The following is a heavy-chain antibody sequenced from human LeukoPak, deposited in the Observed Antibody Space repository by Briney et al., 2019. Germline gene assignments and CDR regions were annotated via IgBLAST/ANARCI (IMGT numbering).Heavy chain of an antibody. V-gene: IGHV1-69*05. D-gene: IGHD2-2*01. J-gene: IGHJ4*02. CDR3: ARAEHVVVPAASCY. CDR1: GGTFSSYA. CDR2: IIPIFGTA. Sequence: ASVKVSCKASGGTFSSYAISWVRQAPGQGLEWMGGIIPIFGTANYAQKFQGGVTITTDESTSTAYMELSSLRSEDTAVYYCARAEHVVVPAASCYWGQGTLVTVSS.